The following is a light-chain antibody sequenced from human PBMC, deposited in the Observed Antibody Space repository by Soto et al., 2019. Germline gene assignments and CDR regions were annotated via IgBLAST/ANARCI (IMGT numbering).Light chain of an antibody. Sequence: QSALTQPASVSGSPGQSITISCTGTSSDVGGYNYDSWYQQHPGKAPKLMIYDVSNRPSGVSNRFSGSKSGNTASLTISGLQAEDEADFYCSTYTSCSTLVFGGGTKLTVL. CDR3: STYTSCSTLV. CDR1: SSDVGGYNY. V-gene: IGLV2-14*01. CDR2: DVS. J-gene: IGLJ2*01.